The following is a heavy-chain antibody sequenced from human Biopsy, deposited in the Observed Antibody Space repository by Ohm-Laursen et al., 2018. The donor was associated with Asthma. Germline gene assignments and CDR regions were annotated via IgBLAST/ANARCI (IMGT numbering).Heavy chain of an antibody. V-gene: IGHV4-34*01. CDR2: TNERGVT. CDR3: ARGPELDV. J-gene: IGHJ6*02. Sequence: SETLSLTCYVYPGSFSGFFWTWIRQSPGKGLEWIGETNERGVTSNNPSLKSRVIISIDTYWNRVSLKLTSVTAADTAVYYCARGPELDVWGQGTTVTVSS. CDR1: PGSFSGFF.